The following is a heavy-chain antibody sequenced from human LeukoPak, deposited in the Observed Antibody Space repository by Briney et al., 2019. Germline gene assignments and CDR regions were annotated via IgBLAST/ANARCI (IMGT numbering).Heavy chain of an antibody. CDR2: ITTYNGNT. J-gene: IGHJ5*02. V-gene: IGHV1-18*01. CDR3: ERGHNIGYDFWSGYYTWFDP. CDR1: GYTFTSYG. D-gene: IGHD3-3*01. Sequence: ASVKVSYKASGYTFTSYGISWVRQPPGHGLEGRGWITTYNGNTNYAQKLHGRVTMTTDTTTSTAYMELRSLRSDDTAVYYCERGHNIGYDFWSGYYTWFDPWGQGTLVTVSS.